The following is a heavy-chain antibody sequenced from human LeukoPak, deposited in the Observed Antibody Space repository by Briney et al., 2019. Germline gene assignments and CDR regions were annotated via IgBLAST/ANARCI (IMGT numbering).Heavy chain of an antibody. V-gene: IGHV3-7*01. J-gene: IGHJ4*02. CDR3: AKEGFDS. Sequence: GGSLRLSCAASGFTFSSYWMNWVRQAPGKGLEWVANIKEDGSDKYYVDSVKGRFTISRDNAKKSLYLQMNSLRAEDTAIYYCAKEGFDSWGQGTLVTVSS. CDR2: IKEDGSDK. CDR1: GFTFSSYW.